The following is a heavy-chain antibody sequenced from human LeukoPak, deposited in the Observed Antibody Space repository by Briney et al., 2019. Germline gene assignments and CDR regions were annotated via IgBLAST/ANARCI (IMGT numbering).Heavy chain of an antibody. V-gene: IGHV3-30-3*01. D-gene: IGHD3-3*01. CDR2: ISYDGSNK. J-gene: IGHJ6*02. CDR3: ARSGTYYDFWSGYPSDYFYGMGV. CDR1: GFTFSSYA. Sequence: GGSLRLSCAASGFTFSSYAMHWVRQAPGRGLEWVAVISYDGSNKYYADSVKGRFTISRDNSKNTLYLQMNSLRAEDTAVYYCARSGTYYDFWSGYPSDYFYGMGVWGQGTTVTVSS.